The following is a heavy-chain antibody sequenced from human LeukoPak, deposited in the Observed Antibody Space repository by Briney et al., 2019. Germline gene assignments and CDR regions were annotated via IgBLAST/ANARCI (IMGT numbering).Heavy chain of an antibody. V-gene: IGHV3-33*01. CDR1: GFTFSSYG. CDR2: IWYDGSNK. Sequence: PGGSLRLSCAASGFTFSSYGMHWVRQAPGKGLEWVAVIWYDGSNKYYADSVKGRFTISRDNSKNTLYLQMNSLRAEDTAVYYCARFGGYYGLYYFDYWGQGTLVTVSS. D-gene: IGHD3-22*01. CDR3: ARFGGYYGLYYFDY. J-gene: IGHJ4*02.